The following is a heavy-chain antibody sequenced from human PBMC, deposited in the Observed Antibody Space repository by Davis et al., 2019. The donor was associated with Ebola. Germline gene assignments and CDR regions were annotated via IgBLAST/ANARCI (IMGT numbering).Heavy chain of an antibody. CDR1: GGSISSYY. CDR3: ARDRPTGGAFDI. J-gene: IGHJ3*02. V-gene: IGHV4-59*01. D-gene: IGHD6-6*01. CDR2: IYYSGST. Sequence: MPSKTLSLTCTVSGGSISSYYWSWVRQPPGKGLEWIGYIYYSGSTNYNPSLKSRVTISVDTSKNQFSLKLSSVTAADTAVYYCARDRPTGGAFDIWGQGTMVTVSS.